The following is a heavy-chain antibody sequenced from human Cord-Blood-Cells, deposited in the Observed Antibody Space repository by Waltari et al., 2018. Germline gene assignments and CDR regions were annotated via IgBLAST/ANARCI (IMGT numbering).Heavy chain of an antibody. Sequence: QVQLVESGGGVVQPGRSLRLSCAASGFTFSSYAMHWVRQAPGKGLEWVEVISYDGRNKYYADAVKGRFTISRDNSKNTLYLQMNSLRAEDTAVYYCARDNWGSGRAFDIWGQGTMVTVSS. D-gene: IGHD7-27*01. CDR3: ARDNWGSGRAFDI. V-gene: IGHV3-30*04. CDR2: ISYDGRNK. J-gene: IGHJ3*02. CDR1: GFTFSSYA.